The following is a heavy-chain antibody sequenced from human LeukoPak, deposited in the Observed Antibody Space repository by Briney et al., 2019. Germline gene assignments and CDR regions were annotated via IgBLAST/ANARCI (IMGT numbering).Heavy chain of an antibody. Sequence: SETLSLTCTVSGDSISSYYWSWIRQPPGKGLEWIGYIYTSGGTNYIPSLKGRVTISIDTSKNQFSLKLSSVTAADSAVYYCARLTRLSTSPDRYYLDYWGQGTLVIVSS. CDR1: GDSISSYY. CDR2: IYTSGGT. CDR3: ARLTRLSTSPDRYYLDY. D-gene: IGHD6-6*01. J-gene: IGHJ4*02. V-gene: IGHV4-4*09.